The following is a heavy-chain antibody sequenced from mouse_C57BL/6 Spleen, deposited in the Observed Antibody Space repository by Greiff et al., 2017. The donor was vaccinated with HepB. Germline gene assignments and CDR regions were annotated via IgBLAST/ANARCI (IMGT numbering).Heavy chain of an antibody. Sequence: EVKLMESGPGLVKPSQSLSLTCSVTGYSITSGYYWNWIRQFPGNKLEWMGYISYDGSNNYNPSLKNRISITRDTSKNQFFLKLNSVTTEDTATYYCARDKGDSSDPFDYWGQGTTLTVSS. J-gene: IGHJ2*01. D-gene: IGHD3-2*02. CDR3: ARDKGDSSDPFDY. CDR2: ISYDGSN. CDR1: GYSITSGYY. V-gene: IGHV3-6*01.